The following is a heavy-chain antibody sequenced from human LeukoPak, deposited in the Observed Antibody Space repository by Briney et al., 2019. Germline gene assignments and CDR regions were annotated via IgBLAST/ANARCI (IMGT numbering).Heavy chain of an antibody. CDR3: ARLTYDERGSDLFDY. J-gene: IGHJ4*02. V-gene: IGHV4-61*01. CDR2: ISYRGST. CDR1: GAPVSTSPYY. D-gene: IGHD5-12*01. Sequence: SETLSLTCTVSGAPVSTSPYYCSWIRQPPGKGLEYIGYISYRGSTDYNPSLNSRVTISVDTSENQFSLRLNYVTASDTAVYYCARLTYDERGSDLFDYWGQGTLVTVSS.